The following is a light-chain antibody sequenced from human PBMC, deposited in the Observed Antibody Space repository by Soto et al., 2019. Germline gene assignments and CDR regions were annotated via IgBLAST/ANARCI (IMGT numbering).Light chain of an antibody. J-gene: IGKJ4*01. CDR3: QQYNNWPLT. V-gene: IGKV3-15*01. Sequence: EIVMTQSPATLSVSPGERATLSCRASQSVSSNLAWYQQKPGQAPRLLIYGASTRATGIPARFSGSGSGTEFILTISSLQSEDCAVYYCQQYNNWPLTFGGGTKVEIK. CDR1: QSVSSN. CDR2: GAS.